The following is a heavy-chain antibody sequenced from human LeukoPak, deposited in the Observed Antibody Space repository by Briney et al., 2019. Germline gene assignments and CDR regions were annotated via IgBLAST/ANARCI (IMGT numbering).Heavy chain of an antibody. CDR2: ISSSSSYI. J-gene: IGHJ5*02. V-gene: IGHV3-21*01. D-gene: IGHD5-12*01. Sequence: GSLRLSCAASGFTFSSYSMNWVRQAPGKGLEWVSSISSSSSYIYYADSVKGRFTISRDNAKNSLYLQMNSLRAEDTAVYYCARDLYSGYDFFRNRWFDPWDQGTLVTVSS. CDR3: ARDLYSGYDFFRNRWFDP. CDR1: GFTFSSYS.